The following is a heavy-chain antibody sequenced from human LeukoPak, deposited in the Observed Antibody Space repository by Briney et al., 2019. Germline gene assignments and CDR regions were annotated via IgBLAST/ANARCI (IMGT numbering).Heavy chain of an antibody. D-gene: IGHD1-1*01. CDR2: IYHSGST. CDR3: ARRAWNDLLFDY. V-gene: IGHV4-38-2*01. Sequence: SETLSLTCAVSGYSISSGYYWGWIRQPPGKGLEWIGSIYHSGSTYYNPSLKSRVTISVDTSKTQFSLKLSSVTAADTAVYYCARRAWNDLLFDYWGQGTLVTVSS. J-gene: IGHJ4*02. CDR1: GYSISSGYY.